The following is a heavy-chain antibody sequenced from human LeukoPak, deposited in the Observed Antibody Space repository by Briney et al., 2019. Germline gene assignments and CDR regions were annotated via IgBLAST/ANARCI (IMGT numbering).Heavy chain of an antibody. Sequence: ASVKVSCKASGGTFSSYAISWVRQAPGQGLEWMGGIIPIFGTANYAQKFQGRVTITADESTSTAYMELSSLRSEDTAVYYCARETQYSSSSGNWFDPWGQGTLVTISS. CDR1: GGTFSSYA. CDR3: ARETQYSSSSGNWFDP. D-gene: IGHD6-6*01. CDR2: IIPIFGTA. V-gene: IGHV1-69*01. J-gene: IGHJ5*02.